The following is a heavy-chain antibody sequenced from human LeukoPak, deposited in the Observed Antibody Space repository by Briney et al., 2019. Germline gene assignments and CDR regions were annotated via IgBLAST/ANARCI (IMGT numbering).Heavy chain of an antibody. V-gene: IGHV3-7*01. CDR2: IDPHGTEK. Sequence: GGSLRLSCAASGFTFSDYYMSWVRQAPGKGLEWVANIDPHGTEKYYVDSVEGRFTISRDNAKNSLSLQMNSLRAEDTAVYYCAREEIWGQGTLVTVSS. J-gene: IGHJ4*02. CDR1: GFTFSDYY. CDR3: AREEI.